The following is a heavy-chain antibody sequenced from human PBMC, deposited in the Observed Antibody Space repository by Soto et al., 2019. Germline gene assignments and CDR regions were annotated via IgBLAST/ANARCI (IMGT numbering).Heavy chain of an antibody. J-gene: IGHJ6*02. CDR1: GGTFSSYA. CDR2: TFPMFGKA. D-gene: IGHD6-13*01. CDR3: ATVDISTWIDGMDV. Sequence: SVKVSCKASGGTFSSYAISWVRQAPGQGLEWMGGTFPMFGKANYAQKFQGRVTISADKSTSTAYMELSSLTSEDTAVYYCATVDISTWIDGMDVWGQGTTVTVSS. V-gene: IGHV1-69*06.